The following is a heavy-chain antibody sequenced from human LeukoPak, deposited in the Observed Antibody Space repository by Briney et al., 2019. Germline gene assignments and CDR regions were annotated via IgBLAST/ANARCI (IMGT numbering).Heavy chain of an antibody. J-gene: IGHJ6*02. CDR3: ASQYYYDSSGYYENYYYYGMDV. CDR2: ISAYNGNT. CDR1: GYTFTSYG. V-gene: IGHV1-18*01. Sequence: ASVKVSCKASGYTFTSYGISWVRQAPGQGLEWMGWISAYNGNTNYAQKLQGRVTMTTDTSTSTAYMELRSLRSDDTAVYYCASQYYYDSSGYYENYYYYGMDVWGQGTTVTVSS. D-gene: IGHD3-22*01.